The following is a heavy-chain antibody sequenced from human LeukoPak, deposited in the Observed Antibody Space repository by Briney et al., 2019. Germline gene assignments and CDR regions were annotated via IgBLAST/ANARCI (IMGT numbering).Heavy chain of an antibody. CDR3: ARVLMVRGFRDYYYYMDV. CDR2: MNPNSGNT. V-gene: IGHV1-8*01. Sequence: ASVKVSCKASGYTFTSYDINWLRQATGQGLEWMGVMNPNSGNTGYAQKFQVRVTMTRNTSISTAYMELSRQRSEDTAVYYCARVLMVRGFRDYYYYMDVWGKGPTVTISS. J-gene: IGHJ6*03. D-gene: IGHD3-10*01. CDR1: GYTFTSYD.